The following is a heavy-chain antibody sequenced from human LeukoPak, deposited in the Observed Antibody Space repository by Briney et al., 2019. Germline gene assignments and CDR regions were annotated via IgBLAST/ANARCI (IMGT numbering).Heavy chain of an antibody. J-gene: IGHJ4*02. V-gene: IGHV3-7*01. Sequence: GGSLRLSCAATGFTFSTYWMSWVRQAPGKGLEWVANIKQDGSAKYYVDSVKGRFTISRDNAKNSLYLQMNSLRAEDTAVYYCAREAPTVTRDFDYWGQGTLVTVSS. CDR3: AREAPTVTRDFDY. D-gene: IGHD4-17*01. CDR2: IKQDGSAK. CDR1: GFTFSTYW.